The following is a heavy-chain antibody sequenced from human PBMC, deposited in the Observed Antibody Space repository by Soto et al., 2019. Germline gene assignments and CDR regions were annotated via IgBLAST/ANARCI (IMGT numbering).Heavy chain of an antibody. J-gene: IGHJ6*02. D-gene: IGHD3-9*01. CDR2: ISYDGSNK. CDR3: ARGENYDILTARYYYYGMDV. Sequence: GGSLRLSCAASGFTFSSYAMHWVRQAPGKGLEWVAVISYDGSNKYYADSVKGRFTISRDNSKNTLYLQMNSLRAEDTAVYYCARGENYDILTARYYYYGMDVWGQGTTVTVSS. V-gene: IGHV3-30-3*01. CDR1: GFTFSSYA.